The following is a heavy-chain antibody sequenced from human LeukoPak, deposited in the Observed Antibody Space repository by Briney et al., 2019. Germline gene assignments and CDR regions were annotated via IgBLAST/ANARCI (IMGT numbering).Heavy chain of an antibody. V-gene: IGHV3-74*01. D-gene: IGHD1-26*01. CDR1: GFAFSSYW. CDR3: ARGTGSYYSLGY. Sequence: GGSLRLSCAASGFAFSSYWMHWVRQAPGKGLVWVSRINSDGSSTSYADSVKGRFTISRDNAKNTLYLQMDSLRAEDTAMYYCARGTGSYYSLGYWGQGTLVTVSS. CDR2: INSDGSST. J-gene: IGHJ4*02.